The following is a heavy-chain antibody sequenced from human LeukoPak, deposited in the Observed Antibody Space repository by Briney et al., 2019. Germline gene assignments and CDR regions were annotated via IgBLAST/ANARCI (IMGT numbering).Heavy chain of an antibody. D-gene: IGHD6-13*01. Sequence: GGSLRLSCAASGFTFSSYAMSWVRQAPGKGLEWVSVASGSGGSTYYADSVKGRFTISRDNSKNTLYLQMNSLRAEDTAVYYCAKAGYSSSWYYAFDIWGQGTMVTVSS. V-gene: IGHV3-23*01. CDR1: GFTFSSYA. CDR2: ASGSGGST. J-gene: IGHJ3*02. CDR3: AKAGYSSSWYYAFDI.